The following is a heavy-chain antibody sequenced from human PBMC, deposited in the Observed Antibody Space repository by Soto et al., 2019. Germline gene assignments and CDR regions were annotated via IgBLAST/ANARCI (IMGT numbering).Heavy chain of an antibody. D-gene: IGHD6-25*01. J-gene: IGHJ4*02. Sequence: QVQLQQWGAGLLKPSETLSLTCAVYGGSFSGYYWSWIRQPPGKGLEWIGEINHSGSTNYNPSLNSRVTISVDKSKNQFSLKLSSVTAADTAVYYCARASGDYFDYWGQGTLVTVSS. CDR1: GGSFSGYY. CDR3: ARASGDYFDY. V-gene: IGHV4-34*01. CDR2: INHSGST.